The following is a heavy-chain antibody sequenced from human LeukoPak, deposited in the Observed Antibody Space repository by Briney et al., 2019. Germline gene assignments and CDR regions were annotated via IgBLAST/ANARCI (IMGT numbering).Heavy chain of an antibody. CDR2: ISGSGAST. D-gene: IGHD1-26*01. J-gene: IGHJ4*02. V-gene: IGHV3-23*01. CDR1: GFTFSSTT. Sequence: GGPLRLPCVASGFTFSSTTMGWVRQAPGKGLEWISGISGSGASTYYADSVTGRLTISRDNSRNTLYLQMNSLRGDDTAVYYCAKDVGKWESLHFFDYWGQGTLVTVSS. CDR3: AKDVGKWESLHFFDY.